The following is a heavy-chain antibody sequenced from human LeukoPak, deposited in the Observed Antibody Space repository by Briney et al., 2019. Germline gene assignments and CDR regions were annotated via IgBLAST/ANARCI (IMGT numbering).Heavy chain of an antibody. Sequence: GGSPRLSCAASGFTFSSYAMSWVRQAPGKGLEWVSAISGSGGSTYYADSVKGRFTISRDNSKNTLYLQMNSLRAEDTAVYHCAKDRYCSSTSCSPNWFDPWGQGTLVTVSS. CDR1: GFTFSSYA. CDR2: ISGSGGST. CDR3: AKDRYCSSTSCSPNWFDP. D-gene: IGHD2-2*01. J-gene: IGHJ5*02. V-gene: IGHV3-23*01.